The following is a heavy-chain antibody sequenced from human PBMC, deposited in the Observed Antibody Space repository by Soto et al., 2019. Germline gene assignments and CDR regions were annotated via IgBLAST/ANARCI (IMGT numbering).Heavy chain of an antibody. CDR2: ISAYNGNT. D-gene: IGHD5-18*01. CDR3: ARPRGYSYVYLSGWFDP. J-gene: IGHJ5*02. CDR1: GYTFTSYG. Sequence: GASVKVSCKASGYTFTSYGISWVRQAPGQGLEWMGWISAYNGNTNYAQKLQGRVTMTTDTSTSTAYMELRSLRSDDTAVYYCARPRGYSYVYLSGWFDPWGQGTLVTVSS. V-gene: IGHV1-18*01.